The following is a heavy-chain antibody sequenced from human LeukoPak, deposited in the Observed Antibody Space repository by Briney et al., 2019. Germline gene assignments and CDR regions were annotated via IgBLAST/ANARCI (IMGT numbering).Heavy chain of an antibody. Sequence: GGSLRLSCAASGFTFSSYAMSWVRQAPGKGLEWVSAISGSGGSTYYADSVKGRFTISRDNAKNSLYLQMNSLRAEDTALYYCATYGSGSGTFFDSWGQGTLVTVS. V-gene: IGHV3-23*01. CDR1: GFTFSSYA. D-gene: IGHD3-10*01. J-gene: IGHJ4*01. CDR2: ISGSGGST. CDR3: ATYGSGSGTFFDS.